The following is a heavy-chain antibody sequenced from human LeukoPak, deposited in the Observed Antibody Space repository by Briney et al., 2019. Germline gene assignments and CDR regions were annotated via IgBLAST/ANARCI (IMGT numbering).Heavy chain of an antibody. CDR1: GFTFSDYY. V-gene: IGHV3-23*01. CDR3: AKYPAGYSSSWFEYFQH. J-gene: IGHJ1*01. Sequence: PGGSLRLSCAASGFTFSDYYMSWIRQAPGKGLEWVSAISGSGGSTYYADSVKGRFTISRDNSKNTLYLQMNSLRAEDTAVYYCAKYPAGYSSSWFEYFQHWGQGTLVTVSS. D-gene: IGHD6-13*01. CDR2: ISGSGGST.